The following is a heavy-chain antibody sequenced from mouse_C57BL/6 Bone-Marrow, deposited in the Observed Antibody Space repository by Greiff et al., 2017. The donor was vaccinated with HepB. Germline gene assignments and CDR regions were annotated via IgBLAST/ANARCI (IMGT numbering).Heavy chain of an antibody. CDR2: ISSGGDYI. CDR3: TRADSRGFAY. V-gene: IGHV5-9-1*02. CDR1: GFTFSSYA. Sequence: DVMLVESGEGLVKPGGSLKLSCAASGFTFSSYAMSWVRQTPEKRLEWVAYISSGGDYIYYADTVKGRFTISRDNARNTLYLQMSSLKSEDTAMYYCTRADSRGFAYWGQGTLVTVSA. J-gene: IGHJ3*01. D-gene: IGHD1-1*01.